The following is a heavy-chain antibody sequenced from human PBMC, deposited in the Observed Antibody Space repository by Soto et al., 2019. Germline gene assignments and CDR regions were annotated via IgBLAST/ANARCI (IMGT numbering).Heavy chain of an antibody. CDR3: ARGRGDTAMAWYY. CDR2: IYYSGST. Sequence: ASETLTLTCTVTGDSISSYYWGWIRQSPGKGLEWIGYIYYSGSTKYNPSLKSRVTISVDTSKNQFSLKLSSVTAADTAVYYCARGRGDTAMAWYYWGQGTLVTVSS. J-gene: IGHJ4*02. D-gene: IGHD5-18*01. V-gene: IGHV4-59*01. CDR1: GDSISSYY.